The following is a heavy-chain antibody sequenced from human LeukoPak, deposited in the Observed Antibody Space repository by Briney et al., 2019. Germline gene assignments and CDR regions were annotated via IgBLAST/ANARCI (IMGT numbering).Heavy chain of an antibody. D-gene: IGHD3-22*01. CDR3: ARDLGPTYYYDSSGYYPTPLENYYYYYGMDV. CDR2: ISYKVSNK. V-gene: IGHV3-30-3*01. Sequence: PGGSLRLSSAAPRFTFSSYAMHWVRQAPGKGLEWVALISYKVSNKYYADSVRGRFTISRDNSKNTLYLQMNSLRAEDTAVYYCARDLGPTYYYDSSGYYPTPLENYYYYYGMDVWGQGTTVTVSS. J-gene: IGHJ6*02. CDR1: RFTFSSYA.